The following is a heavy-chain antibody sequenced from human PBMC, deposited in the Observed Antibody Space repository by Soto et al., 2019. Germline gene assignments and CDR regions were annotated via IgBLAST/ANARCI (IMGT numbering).Heavy chain of an antibody. CDR1: GFTFSSYA. D-gene: IGHD4-17*01. CDR2: ISGSGGST. CDR3: ATTTVNRVHYYYGMDV. J-gene: IGHJ6*02. V-gene: IGHV3-23*01. Sequence: GSLRLSCAASGFTFSSYAMSWVRQAPGKGLEWVSTISGSGGSTYYADSVKGRFTISRDNSKNMLYLQMNSLRAEDTAVYHCATTTVNRVHYYYGMDVWGQGTTVTVYS.